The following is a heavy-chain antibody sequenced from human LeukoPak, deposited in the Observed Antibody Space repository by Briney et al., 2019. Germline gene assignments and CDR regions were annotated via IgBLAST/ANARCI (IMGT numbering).Heavy chain of an antibody. V-gene: IGHV3-23*01. CDR3: AKGLYGDHPHYFDY. J-gene: IGHJ4*02. D-gene: IGHD4-17*01. CDR1: GFTFSNYA. CDR2: ISGRGDTT. Sequence: GASLRLSCAASGFTFSNYAMAWVRQAPGKGLEWVSAISGRGDTTYYTDSVKGRFTISRDNSKDTLYLQMNSLRAEDTAVYYCAKGLYGDHPHYFDYWGQGTLVTVSS.